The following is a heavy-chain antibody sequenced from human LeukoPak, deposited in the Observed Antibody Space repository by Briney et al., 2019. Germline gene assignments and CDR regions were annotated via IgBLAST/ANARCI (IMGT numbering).Heavy chain of an antibody. V-gene: IGHV3-23*01. J-gene: IGHJ6*02. CDR2: ISGSGGST. Sequence: GGSLRLSCAASGFTFSSYAMSWVRQAPGKGLEWVSAISGSGGSTYYADSVKGRFTISRDNSKNTLYLQMNSLRAEDTAVYYCAKLHSQNYYYAMDVWGQGTTVTVSS. CDR1: GFTFSSYA. CDR3: AKLHSQNYYYAMDV. D-gene: IGHD5-24*01.